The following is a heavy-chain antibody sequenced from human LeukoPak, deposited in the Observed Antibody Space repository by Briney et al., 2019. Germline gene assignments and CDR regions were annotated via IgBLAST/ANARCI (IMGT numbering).Heavy chain of an antibody. CDR1: GYTFTSYG. D-gene: IGHD3-22*01. CDR3: ARRRYYDSSGYYYFDY. CDR2: ISAYNGNT. J-gene: IGHJ4*02. Sequence: ASVKVSCKASGYTFTSYGISWVRQAPGQGLEWMGWISAYNGNTNYAQKLQGRVTMTTDTSTSTAYMELRSLRSEDTAVYYCARRRYYDSSGYYYFDYWGQGTLVTVSS. V-gene: IGHV1-18*01.